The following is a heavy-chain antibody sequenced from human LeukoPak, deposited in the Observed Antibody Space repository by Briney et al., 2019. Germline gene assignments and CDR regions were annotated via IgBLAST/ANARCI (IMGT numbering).Heavy chain of an antibody. V-gene: IGHV3-7*05. CDR2: IKQDGSEK. CDR3: ARDSPGFTIFGMVIPTP. D-gene: IGHD3-3*01. J-gene: IGHJ5*02. CDR1: GFTFSSYW. Sequence: PGGSLRLSCAASGFTFSSYWMSWVRQAPGKGLDWVANIKQDGSEKYYVDSVKGRFTISRDNAKNSLYLQMNSLRAEDTAVYYCARDSPGFTIFGMVIPTPWGQGTLVTVSS.